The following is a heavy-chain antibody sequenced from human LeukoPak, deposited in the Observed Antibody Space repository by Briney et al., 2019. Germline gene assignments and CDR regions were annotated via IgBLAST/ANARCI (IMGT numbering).Heavy chain of an antibody. Sequence: GGSLRLSCAASGFTFSSYSMNSVRQAPGKGLEWVSSISSSSIYIYYADTVKGRFTISRDNAKNSLYLQMNSLRAEDTAVYYCARDDAFDIWGQGTMVTVSS. J-gene: IGHJ3*02. CDR2: ISSSSIYI. CDR1: GFTFSSYS. CDR3: ARDDAFDI. V-gene: IGHV3-21*01.